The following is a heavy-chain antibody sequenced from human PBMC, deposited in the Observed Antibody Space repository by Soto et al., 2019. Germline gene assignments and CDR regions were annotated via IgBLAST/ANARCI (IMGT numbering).Heavy chain of an antibody. V-gene: IGHV1-58*01. CDR3: AAQADSSGYYGLLGTFDY. D-gene: IGHD3-22*01. CDR2: IVVGSGNT. J-gene: IGHJ4*02. Sequence: GASVKVPCKASGFTFTSSAVQWVRQARGQRLEWIGWIVVGSGNTNYAQKFQERVTITRDMSTSTAYMELSSLRSEDTAVYYCAAQADSSGYYGLLGTFDYWGQGTLVTVSS. CDR1: GFTFTSSA.